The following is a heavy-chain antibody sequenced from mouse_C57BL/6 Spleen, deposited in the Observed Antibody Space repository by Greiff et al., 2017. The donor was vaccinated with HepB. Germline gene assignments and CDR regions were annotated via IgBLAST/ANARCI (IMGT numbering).Heavy chain of an antibody. D-gene: IGHD1-1*01. Sequence: VQLQQSGAELARPGASVKMSCKASGYTFTSYTMHWVKQRPGQGLEWIGYINPSSGYTKYNQKFKDKATLTADKSSSTAYMQLSSLTSEDSAVYYCARDDYYSSAWFAYWGQGTLVTVSA. V-gene: IGHV1-4*01. CDR1: GYTFTSYT. J-gene: IGHJ3*01. CDR2: INPSSGYT. CDR3: ARDDYYSSAWFAY.